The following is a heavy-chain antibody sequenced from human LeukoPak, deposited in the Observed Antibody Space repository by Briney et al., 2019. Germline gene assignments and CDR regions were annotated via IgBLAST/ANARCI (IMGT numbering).Heavy chain of an antibody. D-gene: IGHD6-19*01. Sequence: PSETLSLTCTVSGGSISSSSYYWGWIRQPPGKGLEWIGSIYYSGSTYYNPSLKSRVTISVDTSKNQFFLKLSSVTAADTAVYYCARHKGDATGIAVASIGYWGQGTLVTVSS. V-gene: IGHV4-39*01. CDR1: GGSISSSSYY. CDR3: ARHKGDATGIAVASIGY. CDR2: IYYSGST. J-gene: IGHJ4*02.